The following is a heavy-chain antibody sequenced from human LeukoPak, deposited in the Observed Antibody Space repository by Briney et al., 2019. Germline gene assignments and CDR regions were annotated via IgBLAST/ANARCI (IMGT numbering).Heavy chain of an antibody. Sequence: SETLSLTCTVSGGSVSSGSSFWSWIRQPPGKGLEWIGYIYHSGDTNYNPSLKSRVTISVDTSKSQLSLKLNSVTAADTAVYYCARDRNYYDSSGYYFANWGQGTLVTVSS. CDR1: GGSVSSGSSF. D-gene: IGHD3-22*01. CDR3: ARDRNYYDSSGYYFAN. CDR2: IYHSGDT. J-gene: IGHJ4*02. V-gene: IGHV4-61*01.